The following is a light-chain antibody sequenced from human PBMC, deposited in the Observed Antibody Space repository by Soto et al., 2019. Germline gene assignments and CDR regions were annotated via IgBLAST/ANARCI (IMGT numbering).Light chain of an antibody. CDR2: GRS. CDR1: QSVRSTS. Sequence: DIVLTQSPGTLSLSPGERATLACRASQSVRSTSLAWYQQRSGQALSLHIYGRSSRATSIPDRLSGSGSGTDITMSISRLETEDFAVDYCQHYNRSPPSTVGQGTRLEIK. CDR3: QHYNRSPPST. V-gene: IGKV3-20*01. J-gene: IGKJ5*01.